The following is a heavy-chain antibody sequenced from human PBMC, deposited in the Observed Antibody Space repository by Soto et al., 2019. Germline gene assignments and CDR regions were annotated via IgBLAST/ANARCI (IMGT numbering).Heavy chain of an antibody. V-gene: IGHV3-74*01. CDR1: GFTFSSYR. CDR3: ARDPGYDGRDWRFDY. J-gene: IGHJ4*02. CDR2: VFAGGTAT. Sequence: PGGSLRLSCSASGFTFSSYRMHWVRQAPGQGQVWLSRVFAGGTATYYADSVRGRFTISRDNAKNTLYLQMNSLRVEDTAIYYCARDPGYDGRDWRFDYWGQGVLVTVAS. D-gene: IGHD1-1*01.